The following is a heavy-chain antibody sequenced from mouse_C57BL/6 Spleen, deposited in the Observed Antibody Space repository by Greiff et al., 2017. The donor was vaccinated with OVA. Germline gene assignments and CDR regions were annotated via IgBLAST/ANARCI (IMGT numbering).Heavy chain of an antibody. CDR1: GYTFTSYW. J-gene: IGHJ3*01. CDR2: LDPSDSYP. CDR3: ARPYYYGSSPLAY. V-gene: IGHV1-69*01. D-gene: IGHD1-1*01. Sequence: VQLLQSGAELVMPGASVKLSCKASGYTFTSYWMHWVKQRPGPGLEWIGELDPSDSYPTYNQKFKGKSTLTVDNSSSTAYMQLSSLTSEDSAVYYWARPYYYGSSPLAYWGQGTLVTVSA.